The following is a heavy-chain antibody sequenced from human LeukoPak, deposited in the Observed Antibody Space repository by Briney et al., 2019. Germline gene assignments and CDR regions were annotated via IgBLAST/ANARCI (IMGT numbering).Heavy chain of an antibody. Sequence: PSETLSLTCAVYGGSFSGYYWSWIRLPPGKGLEWIGEINHSGSTNYNPSLKSRVTISVDTSKNQFSLKLSSVTAADTAVYYCARWGGAFDYWGQGTLVTVSS. V-gene: IGHV4-34*01. CDR3: ARWGGAFDY. J-gene: IGHJ4*02. CDR1: GGSFSGYY. CDR2: INHSGST. D-gene: IGHD2-21*01.